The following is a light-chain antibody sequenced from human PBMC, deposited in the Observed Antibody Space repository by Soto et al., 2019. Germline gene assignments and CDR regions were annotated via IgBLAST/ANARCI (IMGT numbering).Light chain of an antibody. CDR2: AAS. J-gene: IGKJ1*01. Sequence: DIQLTQSPSLVTASVGDRVVSTCRASQGISSYLAWYQQKPGKAPKLLIYAASTLQSGVPSRFSGSGSGTEFTLTISTLQPEDFATYYCQQLNSYPRTFGQGTKVEIK. V-gene: IGKV1-9*01. CDR1: QGISSY. CDR3: QQLNSYPRT.